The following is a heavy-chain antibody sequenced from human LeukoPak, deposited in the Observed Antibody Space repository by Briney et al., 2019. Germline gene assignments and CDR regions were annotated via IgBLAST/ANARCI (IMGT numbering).Heavy chain of an antibody. V-gene: IGHV3-7*01. D-gene: IGHD4-17*01. J-gene: IGHJ4*02. Sequence: PGGSLRLSCAASGFTFSSYWMSWVRQAPGRGLEWVANIKQDGSEKYYADSVKGRFTISRDNAKNSLYLQMNSLRAEDTAVYYCARVQSYGDYRYWGQGTLVTVSS. CDR3: ARVQSYGDYRY. CDR1: GFTFSSYW. CDR2: IKQDGSEK.